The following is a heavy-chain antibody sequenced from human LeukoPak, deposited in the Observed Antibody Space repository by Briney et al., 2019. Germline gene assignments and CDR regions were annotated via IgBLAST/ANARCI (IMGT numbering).Heavy chain of an antibody. J-gene: IGHJ6*03. V-gene: IGHV3-64*01. Sequence: GGSLRLSCVASGFTFSSYAMHWVRQTPGKGLEYVSGINSNGGSTHYANSVKGRFTISRDNSKHTLYLQMGSLRTEDMAVYYCARDLRSRSGNYYYYMGVWGKGTTVTISS. D-gene: IGHD3-10*01. CDR1: GFTFSSYA. CDR2: INSNGGST. CDR3: ARDLRSRSGNYYYYMGV.